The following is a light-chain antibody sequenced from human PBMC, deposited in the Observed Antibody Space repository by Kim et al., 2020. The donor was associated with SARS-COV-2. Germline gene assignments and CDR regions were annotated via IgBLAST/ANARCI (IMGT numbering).Light chain of an antibody. Sequence: GQSVAISCTGTSSDVGGYDYVSWYQRHPGKAPKLMIYQVTTRPSGVPDRFSGSKSGNTASLTVSGLQPEDEADYYCSSYAAGNTLLFGGGTQLTVL. CDR2: QVT. V-gene: IGLV2-8*01. CDR1: SSDVGGYDY. CDR3: SSYAAGNTLL. J-gene: IGLJ2*01.